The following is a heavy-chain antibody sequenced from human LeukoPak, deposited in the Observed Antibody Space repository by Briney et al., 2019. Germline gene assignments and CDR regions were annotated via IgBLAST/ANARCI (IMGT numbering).Heavy chain of an antibody. D-gene: IGHD6-19*01. V-gene: IGHV4-4*02. Sequence: SETLSLTCAVSGGSISSSNWWSWVRQPPGKGLEWIGEIYHSGSTNYNPSLKSRVTISVDKSKNQFSLKLSSVTAADTAVYYCARDMAVAGSSGAFDIWGRGTMVTVSS. CDR1: GGSISSSNW. J-gene: IGHJ3*02. CDR3: ARDMAVAGSSGAFDI. CDR2: IYHSGST.